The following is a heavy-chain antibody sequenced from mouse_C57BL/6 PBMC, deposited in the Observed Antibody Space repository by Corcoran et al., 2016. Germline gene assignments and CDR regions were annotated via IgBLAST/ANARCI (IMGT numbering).Heavy chain of an antibody. D-gene: IGHD2-5*01. CDR2: INPNNGGT. CDR1: GYTFTDYS. CDR3: ASLYSKRKNFDY. J-gene: IGHJ2*01. Sequence: EVQLQQSGPELVKPGASVKLSCKASGYTFTDYSMNWVKQSHGKSLEWIGDINPNNGGTSYNQKFKGKATLTVDKSSSTAYMELRSLTSEDSAVYYCASLYSKRKNFDYWGQGTTLTVSS. V-gene: IGHV1-26*01.